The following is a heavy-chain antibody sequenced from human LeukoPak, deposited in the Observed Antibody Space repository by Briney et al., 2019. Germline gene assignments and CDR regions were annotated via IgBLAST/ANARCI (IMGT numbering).Heavy chain of an antibody. CDR3: ARRRGGIAAAGTGRAYYYYMDA. Sequence: ASVKVSCKASGYTFTSYAMNWVRQAPGQGLEWMGWINTNTGNPTYAQGFTGRFVFSLDTSVSTAYLQISSLKAEDTAVYYSARRRGGIAAAGTGRAYYYYMDAWGKGTTVTVSS. CDR1: GYTFTSYA. D-gene: IGHD6-13*01. V-gene: IGHV7-4-1*02. J-gene: IGHJ6*03. CDR2: INTNTGNP.